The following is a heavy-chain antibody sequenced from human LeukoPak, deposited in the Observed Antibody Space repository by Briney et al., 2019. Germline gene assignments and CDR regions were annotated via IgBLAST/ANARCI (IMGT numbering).Heavy chain of an antibody. Sequence: GGSLRLSCAASGFTFSSYSMNWVRQAPGKGLEWVSSISSSSSYIYYADSVEGRFTISRDNAKNSLYLQMNSLRAEDTAVYYCARDSAGETPTYFDYWGQGTLVTVSS. J-gene: IGHJ4*02. CDR1: GFTFSSYS. CDR2: ISSSSSYI. CDR3: ARDSAGETPTYFDY. V-gene: IGHV3-21*01. D-gene: IGHD6-13*01.